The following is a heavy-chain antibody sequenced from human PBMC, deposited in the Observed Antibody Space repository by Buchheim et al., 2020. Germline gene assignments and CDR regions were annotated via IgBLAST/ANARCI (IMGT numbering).Heavy chain of an antibody. CDR1: GFTYSDYY. CDR2: ISPGATNI. V-gene: IGHV3-11*01. CDR3: ARDRNAAGMDV. Sequence: QVQLVESGGGLVKPGGSLRLSCAASGFTYSDYYMSWIRQAPGKGLEWISYISPGATNIYYADSVKGRFITSRDNAKNSLYLHMNSLRAEDTAVYFCARDRNAAGMDVWGQGTT. D-gene: IGHD1-1*01. J-gene: IGHJ6*02.